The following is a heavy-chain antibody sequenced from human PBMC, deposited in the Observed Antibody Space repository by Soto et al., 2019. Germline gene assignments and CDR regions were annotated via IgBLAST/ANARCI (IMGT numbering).Heavy chain of an antibody. V-gene: IGHV3-15*01. CDR3: TTGLTIFGVVIDP. CDR1: GFTFSNAL. CDR2: IKSKSDGATT. J-gene: IGHJ5*02. Sequence: GGSLILSCAASGFTFSNALMTWVRQAPGKGLEWVGRIKSKSDGATTDYAAPVRGRFIISRDDSKNTLYLQMDSLKTEDTAVYYCTTGLTIFGVVIDPWGQGTLVTVSS. D-gene: IGHD3-3*01.